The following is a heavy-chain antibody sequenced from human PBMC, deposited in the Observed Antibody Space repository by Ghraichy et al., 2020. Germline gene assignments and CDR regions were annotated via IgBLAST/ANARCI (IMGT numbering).Heavy chain of an antibody. CDR1: GGSISRTNYF. CDR3: ARNWNDDPFDP. J-gene: IGHJ5*02. Sequence: SETLSLTCTVSGGSISRTNYFWGWIRQPPGKGLEWIGSIYYIGSTYYNPSLKSRLTISVDTSKTQFSLKLSSVTAADTAVYYCARNWNDDPFDPWGQGTLVTVSS. CDR2: IYYIGST. D-gene: IGHD1-1*01. V-gene: IGHV4-39*01.